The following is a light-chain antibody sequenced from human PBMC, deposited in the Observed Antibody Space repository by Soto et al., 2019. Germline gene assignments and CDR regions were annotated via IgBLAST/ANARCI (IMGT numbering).Light chain of an antibody. CDR2: GAS. CDR3: QQYGSSPIT. CDR1: QSVNSR. Sequence: EIVLTQSPGTLALSPGERATLSCRASQSVNSRLAWYQHKPGQAPRLLISGASNRASGISARFSGWGSGTDFTLTISRVDPADFAVYYCQQYGSSPITFGQGTRLEIK. V-gene: IGKV3-20*01. J-gene: IGKJ5*01.